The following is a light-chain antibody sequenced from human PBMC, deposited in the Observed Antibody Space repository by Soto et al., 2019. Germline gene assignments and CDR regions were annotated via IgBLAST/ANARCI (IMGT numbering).Light chain of an antibody. CDR3: SSYTADMTYV. CDR2: DVW. Sequence: QSVLTQPASVSGSPGQSITIYCIGTGSDIGGYSYVSWYQQHPGKAPTLMIYDVWARPLGVSHRFSGSKSGNTASLTISGLQGDDEADYYCSSYTADMTYVFGTGTKVTVL. J-gene: IGLJ1*01. CDR1: GSDIGGYSY. V-gene: IGLV2-14*03.